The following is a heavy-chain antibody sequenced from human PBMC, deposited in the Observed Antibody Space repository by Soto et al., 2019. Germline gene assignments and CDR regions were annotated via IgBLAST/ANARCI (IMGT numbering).Heavy chain of an antibody. J-gene: IGHJ4*02. CDR1: GFTFSSYG. V-gene: IGHV3-30*18. D-gene: IGHD6-13*01. Sequence: GGSLRLSCAASGFTFSSYGMHWVRQAPGKGLEWVAVISYDGTVRYYADSVKGRFTISRDSSKNALYLQMNSLRGEDTAVYYCAKRITAAGIIDYWGQGTLVTVSS. CDR2: ISYDGTVR. CDR3: AKRITAAGIIDY.